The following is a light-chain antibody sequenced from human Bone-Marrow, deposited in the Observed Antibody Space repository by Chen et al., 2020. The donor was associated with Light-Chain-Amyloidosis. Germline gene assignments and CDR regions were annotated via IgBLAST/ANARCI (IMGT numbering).Light chain of an antibody. CDR1: SSNIGAGYD. V-gene: IGLV1-40*01. J-gene: IGLJ1*01. Sequence: QSVLTQPPSVSVAPGQRLTISCTGSSSNIGAGYDVHWYQQLPGTAPKLLIYGNSNRPSGVPDRFSGSKSGTSASLAITGLQAEDEADYYCQSYDSSLSGFVFGTGTKVTVL. CDR2: GNS. CDR3: QSYDSSLSGFV.